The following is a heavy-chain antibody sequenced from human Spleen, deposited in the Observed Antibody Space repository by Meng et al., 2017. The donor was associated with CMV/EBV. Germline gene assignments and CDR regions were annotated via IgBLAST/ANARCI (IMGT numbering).Heavy chain of an antibody. Sequence: SETLSLTCTVSGGSISSSSYYWGWIRQPPGKGLEWIGSIYYSGSTYYNPSLKSRVTISVDTSKNQFSLKLSSVTAADTAVYYCARVGSVGVYYFDYWGQGTLVTVS. CDR3: ARVGSVGVYYFDY. D-gene: IGHD3-10*01. CDR1: GGSISSSSYY. J-gene: IGHJ4*02. V-gene: IGHV4-39*07. CDR2: IYYSGST.